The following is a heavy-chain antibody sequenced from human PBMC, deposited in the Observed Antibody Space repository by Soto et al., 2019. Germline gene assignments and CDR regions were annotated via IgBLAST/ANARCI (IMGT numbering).Heavy chain of an antibody. J-gene: IGHJ5*02. Sequence: LTCSVSGGSISSYYWSWIRQPPGKGLEWIGYIYYSGSTNYNPSLKSRVTISVDTSKNQFSLKLSSVTAADTAVYYCARLRYSSSWGWFDPWGQGTLVTVSS. V-gene: IGHV4-59*08. CDR2: IYYSGST. CDR3: ARLRYSSSWGWFDP. D-gene: IGHD6-13*01. CDR1: GGSISSYY.